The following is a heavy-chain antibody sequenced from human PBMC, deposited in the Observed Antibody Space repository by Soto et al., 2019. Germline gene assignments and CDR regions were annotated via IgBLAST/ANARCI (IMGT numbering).Heavy chain of an antibody. Sequence: KPSETLSLTCAVYGGSFSGYYWSWIRQPPGKGLEWIGEINHSGSTNYNPSLKSRVTISVDTSKNQFSLKLSSVTAADTAVYYCARGPTITGTNKGYGMDVWGQGTTVTVSS. V-gene: IGHV4-34*01. CDR1: GGSFSGYY. CDR3: ARGPTITGTNKGYGMDV. D-gene: IGHD1-7*01. J-gene: IGHJ6*02. CDR2: INHSGST.